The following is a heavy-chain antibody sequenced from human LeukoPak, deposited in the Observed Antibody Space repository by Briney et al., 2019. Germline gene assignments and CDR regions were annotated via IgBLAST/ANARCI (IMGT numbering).Heavy chain of an antibody. Sequence: LETLSLTCAVYGGSFSGYYWSWIRQPPGKGLEWIGEINHSGSTNYNPSLKSRVTISVDTSKNQFSLKLSSVTAADTAVYYCARGYYDSSGYWPNYYYYYGMDVWGQGTTVTVSS. D-gene: IGHD3-22*01. CDR2: INHSGST. J-gene: IGHJ6*02. CDR1: GGSFSGYY. V-gene: IGHV4-34*01. CDR3: ARGYYDSSGYWPNYYYYYGMDV.